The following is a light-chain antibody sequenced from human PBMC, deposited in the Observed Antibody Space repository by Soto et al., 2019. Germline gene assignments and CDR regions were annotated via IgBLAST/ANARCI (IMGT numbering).Light chain of an antibody. Sequence: EIVMTQSAATVSVSPLERDEIYCSDSQTINSGYLAWYQQKPGQAHRLLIYGASSRATGVPDRFSGSGSGTDFTLTISRLEPEDFAVYYCQQYGSWTFGQGTKVDI. CDR3: QQYGSWT. CDR1: QTINSGY. CDR2: GAS. V-gene: IGKV3-20*01. J-gene: IGKJ1*01.